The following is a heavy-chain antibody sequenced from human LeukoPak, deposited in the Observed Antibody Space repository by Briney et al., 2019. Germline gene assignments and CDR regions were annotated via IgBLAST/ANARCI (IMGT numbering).Heavy chain of an antibody. Sequence: GGSLRLSCAASGFTLSGYWMSWVRQAPGKGLEGVARLHADGIERYFVDSVKGRFTISRDNAKNSLYLQMYSLRLDDTAVYYCARGGYSFDYLGQGTLVTVS. CDR2: LHADGIER. CDR3: ARGGYSFDY. D-gene: IGHD5-12*01. V-gene: IGHV3-7*01. J-gene: IGHJ4*02. CDR1: GFTLSGYW.